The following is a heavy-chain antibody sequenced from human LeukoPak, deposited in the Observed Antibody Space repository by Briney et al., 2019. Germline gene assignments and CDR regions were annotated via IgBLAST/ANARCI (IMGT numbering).Heavy chain of an antibody. Sequence: SETLSLTCTVPGGSINYHYWSWIRQPPGKGLEWIGYIYYTGRANYNPSLKSRVTISVDSSKNQLSLMLSSVTAAHTAVYYCARAPSGITGSDSKTIFDSWGQGTLVTVSS. D-gene: IGHD5-12*01. CDR3: ARAPSGITGSDSKTIFDS. J-gene: IGHJ4*02. CDR2: IYYTGRA. V-gene: IGHV4-59*11. CDR1: GGSINYHY.